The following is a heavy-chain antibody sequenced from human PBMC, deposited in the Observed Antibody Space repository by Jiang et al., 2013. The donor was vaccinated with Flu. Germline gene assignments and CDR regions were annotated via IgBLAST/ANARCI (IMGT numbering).Heavy chain of an antibody. J-gene: IGHJ6*02. CDR1: GDSISSYY. CDR3: ARNGYKSYYYYGMDV. CDR2: IYYSGST. D-gene: IGHD5-24*01. V-gene: IGHV4-59*01. Sequence: GPGLVKPSETLSLTCTVSGDSISSYYWSWIRQPPGKGLEWIGYIYYSGSTNYNPSLKSRVTISVDTSKNQFSLKLSSVTAADTAVYYCARNGYKSYYYYGMDVWGQGTTVTVSS.